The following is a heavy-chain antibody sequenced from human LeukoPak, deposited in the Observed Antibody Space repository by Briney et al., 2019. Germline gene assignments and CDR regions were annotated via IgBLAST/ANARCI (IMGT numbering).Heavy chain of an antibody. D-gene: IGHD3-10*01. CDR1: GGSISTFY. CDR2: IYKTGSTDYNT. J-gene: IGHJ4*02. Sequence: SETLSLTCTVSGGSISTFYWSWIRQPAGKGLDWIGRIYKTGSTDYNTNYNPSLSSRVTVSLDTSKSQFSLKLNSVTAADTAVYYCARAIWYASGTKAFDSWGQGTLVTVSS. V-gene: IGHV4-4*07. CDR3: ARAIWYASGTKAFDS.